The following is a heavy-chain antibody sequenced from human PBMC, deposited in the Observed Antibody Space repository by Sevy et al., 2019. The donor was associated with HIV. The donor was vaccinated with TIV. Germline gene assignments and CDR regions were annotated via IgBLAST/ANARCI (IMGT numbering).Heavy chain of an antibody. Sequence: GGSLRLSCAASGFTFSSYEMNWVRQAPGKGLEWVSYISSSGSTIYYADSVKGRFIISRDNAKNSLYLQMNSLRAEDTAVYYCARGIVGVYYYYYGMDVWGQGTTVTVSS. CDR2: ISSSGSTI. CDR3: ARGIVGVYYYYYGMDV. J-gene: IGHJ6*02. D-gene: IGHD1-26*01. CDR1: GFTFSSYE. V-gene: IGHV3-48*03.